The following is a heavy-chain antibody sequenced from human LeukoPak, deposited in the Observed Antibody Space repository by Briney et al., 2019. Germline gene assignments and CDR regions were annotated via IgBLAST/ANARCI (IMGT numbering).Heavy chain of an antibody. J-gene: IGHJ4*02. Sequence: GGSLRLSCAASGFTFSSYAMTWVRQAPGKGLEWVSAISGSGGSTYYADSVKGRFTITRDNSKNTLYLQMNSLRAEDTAVYYCAKQIYDILTGRDYWGQGTLVTVSS. D-gene: IGHD3-9*01. CDR2: ISGSGGST. CDR3: AKQIYDILTGRDY. V-gene: IGHV3-23*01. CDR1: GFTFSSYA.